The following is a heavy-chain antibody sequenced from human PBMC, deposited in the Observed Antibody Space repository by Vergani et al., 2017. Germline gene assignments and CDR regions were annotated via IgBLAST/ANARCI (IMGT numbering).Heavy chain of an antibody. CDR3: ASDTHSGQRADR. J-gene: IGHJ5*02. CDR1: GGSMSGCY. V-gene: IGHV4-59*01. CDR2: IHYSENT. Sequence: QVRLQESGPGLVKPSETLSLTCSVSGGSMSGCYWSWIRQPPGKGLEWIGSIHYSENTNYNPSLKTRVTISVDTSKNQFSLTLTSVTAADTAVYYCASDTHSGQRADRWGQGILVTVTS. D-gene: IGHD6-19*01.